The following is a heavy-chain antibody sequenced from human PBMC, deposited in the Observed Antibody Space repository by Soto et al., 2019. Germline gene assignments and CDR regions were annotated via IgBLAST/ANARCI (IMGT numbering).Heavy chain of an antibody. D-gene: IGHD5-12*01. J-gene: IGHJ4*02. CDR2: VNPNSNET. CDR3: VRSGRRSGIDY. CDR1: GYTFSSCD. V-gene: IGHV1-8*01. Sequence: ASVKVSCKASGYTFSSCDISWVRQASGQGLEWMGWVNPNSNETDYAQKFQGRVTMTGNTSIRTAYMELRSLRSDDTAVYYCVRSGRRSGIDYWGQGTLVTVSS.